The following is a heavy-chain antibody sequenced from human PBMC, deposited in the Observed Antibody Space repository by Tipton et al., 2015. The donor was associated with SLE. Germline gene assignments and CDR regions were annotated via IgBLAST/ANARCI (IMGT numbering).Heavy chain of an antibody. J-gene: IGHJ4*02. Sequence: GLVKPSETLSLICAVSGYSISSHYWTWIRQPPGKGLEWIGYIHDSGSTNYNPSLKSRVTISADTSKNQFSLKLSSVTAADTALYFCASCVPHYFDQWGQGTLVTVSS. CDR1: GYSISSHY. CDR2: IHDSGST. D-gene: IGHD5/OR15-5a*01. CDR3: ASCVPHYFDQ. V-gene: IGHV4-59*11.